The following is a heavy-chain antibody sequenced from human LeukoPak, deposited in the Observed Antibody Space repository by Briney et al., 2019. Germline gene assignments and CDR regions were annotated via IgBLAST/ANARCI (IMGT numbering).Heavy chain of an antibody. Sequence: ASVKVSCKASGGTFSSYAISWVRQAPGQGLEWMGGIIPIFGTANYAQKFQGRVTITTDESTSTAYMELSSLRSEDTAVYYCARDMRAGTTVWFDYWGQGTLVTVSS. CDR2: IIPIFGTA. J-gene: IGHJ4*02. CDR3: ARDMRAGTTVWFDY. V-gene: IGHV1-69*05. D-gene: IGHD1-7*01. CDR1: GGTFSSYA.